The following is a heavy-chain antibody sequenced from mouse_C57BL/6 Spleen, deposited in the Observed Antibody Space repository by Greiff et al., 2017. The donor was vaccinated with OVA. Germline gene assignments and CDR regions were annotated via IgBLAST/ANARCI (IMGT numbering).Heavy chain of an antibody. D-gene: IGHD1-1*01. CDR2: IWSDGST. J-gene: IGHJ4*01. V-gene: IGHV2-6-1*01. CDR1: GFSLTSYG. Sequence: VQLQQSGPGLVAPSQSLSITCTVSGFSLTSYGVHWVRQPPGKGLEWLVVIWSDGSTTYNSALKSRLSISKDNSKSQVFLKMNSLQTDDTAMYYFARHETTVEAMDYWGQGTSVTVSS. CDR3: ARHETTVEAMDY.